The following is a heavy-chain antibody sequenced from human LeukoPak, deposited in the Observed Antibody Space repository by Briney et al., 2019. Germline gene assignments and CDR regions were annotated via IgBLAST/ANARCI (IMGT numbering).Heavy chain of an antibody. CDR1: GYTFTDYY. Sequence: ASVTVSCKASGYTFTDYYMHWVRQAPGQGLEWMGWINPNSGGTKYTQKFQGRVTMTRDTSISTAYMELSSLTSDDTAVYYCARYYYGSGSYPSGDYWGQGTLVTVSS. J-gene: IGHJ4*02. CDR2: INPNSGGT. D-gene: IGHD3-10*01. V-gene: IGHV1-2*02. CDR3: ARYYYGSGSYPSGDY.